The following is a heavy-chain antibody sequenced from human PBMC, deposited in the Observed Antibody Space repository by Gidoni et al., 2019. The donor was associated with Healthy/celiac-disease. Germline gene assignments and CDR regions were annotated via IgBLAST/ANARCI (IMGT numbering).Heavy chain of an antibody. V-gene: IGHV5-51*01. CDR3: AGHVDPRVREGDY. J-gene: IGHJ4*02. CDR1: GYRFTSYW. D-gene: IGHD3-10*01. CDR2: IYPGDSDT. Sequence: EVQLAPSGAEVKKPGESLKISCKGSGYRFTSYWIGWVRQMPGKGLEWMGIIYPGDSDTRYSPSFQGQVTISADKSISTAYLQWSSLKASDTAMYYCAGHVDPRVREGDYWGQGTLVTVSS.